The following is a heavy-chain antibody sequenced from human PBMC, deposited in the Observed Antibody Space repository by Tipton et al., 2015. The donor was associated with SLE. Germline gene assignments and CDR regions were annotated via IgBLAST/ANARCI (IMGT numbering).Heavy chain of an antibody. CDR3: ARDLRDTDNWFDP. V-gene: IGHV4-61*01. CDR2: IYYSGST. Sequence: GLVKPSETLSLTCTVSGGSVSSGSYYWSWIRQPPGKGLEWIGYIYYSGSTNYNPSLKSRVTISVDTSKNQFSLKLSSVTAADTAVYYCARDLRDTDNWFDPWGQVTLVTVSS. J-gene: IGHJ5*02. CDR1: GGSVSSGSYY.